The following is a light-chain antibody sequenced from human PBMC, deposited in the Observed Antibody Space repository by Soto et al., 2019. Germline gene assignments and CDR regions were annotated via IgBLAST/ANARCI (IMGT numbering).Light chain of an antibody. Sequence: DIQMTQSPSSLSASVGDRVTITCRASQSISSYLNWYQQKPGKAPKLLIYDASSLESGVPSRFSGSGSGTEFTLTISSLQPDDFATYYCQQYNSYSSLTFGPGTKVDIK. CDR1: QSISSY. J-gene: IGKJ3*01. CDR3: QQYNSYSSLT. CDR2: DAS. V-gene: IGKV1-5*01.